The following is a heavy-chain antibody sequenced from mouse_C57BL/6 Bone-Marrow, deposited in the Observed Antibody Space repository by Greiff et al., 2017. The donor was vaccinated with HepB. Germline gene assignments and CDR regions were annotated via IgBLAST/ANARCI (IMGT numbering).Heavy chain of an antibody. CDR2: IDPANGNT. Sequence: EVKLMESVAELVRPGASVKLSCTASGFNIKNTYMHWVKQRPEQGLEWIGRIDPANGNTKYAPKFQGKATITADTSSNTAYLQLSSLTYEDTAIYYWARVTTVVATGYFDVWGTGTTVTVSS. CDR1: GFNIKNTY. D-gene: IGHD1-1*01. CDR3: ARVTTVVATGYFDV. V-gene: IGHV14-3*01. J-gene: IGHJ1*03.